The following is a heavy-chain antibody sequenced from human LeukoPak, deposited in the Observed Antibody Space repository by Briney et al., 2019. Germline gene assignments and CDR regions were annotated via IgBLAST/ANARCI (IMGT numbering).Heavy chain of an antibody. Sequence: PGGSLRLSCASSGFTFRNYWMSWVRQAPGKGLEWVANIKEDGSEKYYVDSVKGRFTISRDNAKNSLFLQMYTLRAEDTAVHYCARQWLVSLSNWFDPWGQGTLVTVSS. V-gene: IGHV3-7*01. CDR1: GFTFRNYW. J-gene: IGHJ5*02. CDR2: IKEDGSEK. D-gene: IGHD6-19*01. CDR3: ARQWLVSLSNWFDP.